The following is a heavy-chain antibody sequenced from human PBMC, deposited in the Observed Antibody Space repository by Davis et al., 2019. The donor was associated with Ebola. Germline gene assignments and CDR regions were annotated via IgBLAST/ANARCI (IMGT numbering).Heavy chain of an antibody. J-gene: IGHJ4*02. V-gene: IGHV3-53*05. Sequence: GGSLRLSCAASGFTVSSNHMSWVRQAPGKGLEWVSVIYDRSTAYADSVRGRFTISRDKSNNSLYLDMNSLRVDDTAVYYCATTQWLSEFDNWGQGTLVTVSS. CDR3: ATTQWLSEFDN. D-gene: IGHD6-19*01. CDR2: IYDRST. CDR1: GFTVSSNH.